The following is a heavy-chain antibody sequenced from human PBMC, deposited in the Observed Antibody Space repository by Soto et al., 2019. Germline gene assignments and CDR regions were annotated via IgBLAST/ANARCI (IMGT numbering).Heavy chain of an antibody. V-gene: IGHV3-23*01. Sequence: EVQLLESGGGLIQPGGSLRLSCAASGFTFSSCAMTWVRQAPGKGLEWVASISGGGSGPFYADSVRGRFTISRDNSNSALYLQMTSPRPEDTAVYHCAKDQSEVYSSAFNSPLEAWGQGTLVAVSS. J-gene: IGHJ5*02. CDR1: GFTFSSCA. CDR2: ISGGGSGP. CDR3: AKDQSEVYSSAFNSPLEA. D-gene: IGHD3-22*01.